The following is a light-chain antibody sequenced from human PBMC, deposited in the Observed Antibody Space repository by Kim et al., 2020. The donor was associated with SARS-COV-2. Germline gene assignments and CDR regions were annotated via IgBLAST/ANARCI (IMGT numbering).Light chain of an antibody. CDR3: AAWDDRLNGWV. J-gene: IGLJ3*02. CDR2: SAT. V-gene: IGLV1-44*01. Sequence: GQRVTISCSGSSSNVGSNAVSWHQQLPGTAPKLLIYSATQRTSGVPDRFSGSSSGTSASLAISGLQSDDEADYHCAAWDDRLNGWVFGGGTQLTVL. CDR1: SSNVGSNA.